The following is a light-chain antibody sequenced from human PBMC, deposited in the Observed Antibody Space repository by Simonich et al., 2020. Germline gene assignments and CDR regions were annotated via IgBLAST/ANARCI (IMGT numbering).Light chain of an antibody. J-gene: IGKJ1*01. Sequence: DIVMTQSPDSLAVSLGERATINCKSSQSVLYSSNNKNYLAWYQQKPGRPPKLLIYWASTRESGSPNRFRGSGSGADFTLTISSLQAEDVAVYYCQQYYSTPPTFGQGTKVEIK. V-gene: IGKV4-1*01. CDR3: QQYYSTPPT. CDR1: QSVLYSSNNKNY. CDR2: WAS.